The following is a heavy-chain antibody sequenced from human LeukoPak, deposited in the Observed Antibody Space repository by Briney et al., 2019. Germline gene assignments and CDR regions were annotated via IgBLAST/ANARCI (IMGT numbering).Heavy chain of an antibody. V-gene: IGHV3-9*01. D-gene: IGHD5-12*01. J-gene: IGHJ4*02. Sequence: GGSLRLSCAASGLTFDDYAMHWVRQAPGKGLEWVSGISWNGGSIGYADSVKGRFTISRDNAKNFLYLQMNSLRAEDTALYYCHSLVDIVATIRGPSGYWGQGTLVTVSS. CDR3: HSLVDIVATIRGPSGY. CDR1: GLTFDDYA. CDR2: ISWNGGSI.